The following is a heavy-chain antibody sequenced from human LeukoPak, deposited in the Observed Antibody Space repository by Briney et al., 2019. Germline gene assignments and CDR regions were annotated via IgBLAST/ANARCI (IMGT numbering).Heavy chain of an antibody. CDR2: IIPIFGTA. CDR3: ASEPPPEYSSSHFDY. V-gene: IGHV1-69*13. Sequence: SVKVSCKASGGTFSSYAISWVRQAPGQGLEWMGGIIPIFGTANYAQKFQGRATITADESTSTAYMELSSLRSEDTAVYYCASEPPPEYSSSHFDYWGQGTLVTVSS. CDR1: GGTFSSYA. J-gene: IGHJ4*02. D-gene: IGHD6-6*01.